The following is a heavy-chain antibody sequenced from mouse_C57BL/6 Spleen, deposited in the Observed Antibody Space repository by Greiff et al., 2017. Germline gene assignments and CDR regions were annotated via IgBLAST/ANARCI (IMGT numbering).Heavy chain of an antibody. CDR3: ARAPLYGSSLSLYFDV. CDR1: GYTFTSYW. J-gene: IGHJ1*03. D-gene: IGHD1-1*01. V-gene: IGHV1-64*01. Sequence: QVQLQQPGAELVKPGASVKLSCKASGYTFTSYWMHWVKQRPGQGLEWIGMIHPNSGSTNYNEKFKSKATLTVDKSSSTAYMQLSSLTSEDSAVYYCARAPLYGSSLSLYFDVWGTGTTVTVSS. CDR2: IHPNSGST.